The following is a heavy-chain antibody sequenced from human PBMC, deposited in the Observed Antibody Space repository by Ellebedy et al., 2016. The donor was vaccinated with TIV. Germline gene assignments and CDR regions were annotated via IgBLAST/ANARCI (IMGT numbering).Heavy chain of an antibody. V-gene: IGHV3-9*01. Sequence: GGSLRLSCAASGFTFDDYAMHWVRQAPGKGLEWVSGISWNSGSIGYADSVKGRFTISRDNAKNSLYLQMNSLRAEDTAVYYCATYAAPYWGRGTLVTVSS. CDR3: ATYAAPY. CDR2: ISWNSGSI. D-gene: IGHD2-2*01. J-gene: IGHJ4*02. CDR1: GFTFDDYA.